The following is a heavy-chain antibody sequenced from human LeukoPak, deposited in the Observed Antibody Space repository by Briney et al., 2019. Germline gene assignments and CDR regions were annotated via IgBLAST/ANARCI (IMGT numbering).Heavy chain of an antibody. J-gene: IGHJ4*02. CDR2: INPNSGGT. CDR3: AREELYCSGGSCYQPVRPTDY. V-gene: IGHV1-2*02. Sequence: ASVKVSCKASGYTFTGYYMHWVRQAPGQGLEWMGWINPNSGGTNYAQKFQGRVTMTRDTSISTAYMELSRLRSDDTAVYYCAREELYCSGGSCYQPVRPTDYWGQETLVTVSS. D-gene: IGHD2-15*01. CDR1: GYTFTGYY.